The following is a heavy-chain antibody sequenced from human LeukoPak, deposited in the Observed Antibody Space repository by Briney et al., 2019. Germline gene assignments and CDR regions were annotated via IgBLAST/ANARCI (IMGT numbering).Heavy chain of an antibody. Sequence: GGSLRLSCAASGFTFSSYGMSWVRQAPGMGLECVSVISNDGITYYADSVKGRFSISRDTSKNIVFLQMNNLRAEDTAVYYCARDNTISGYYEIGYRGQGTLVTVSS. D-gene: IGHD3-22*01. CDR1: GFTFSSYG. J-gene: IGHJ4*02. CDR3: ARDNTISGYYEIGY. V-gene: IGHV3-53*01. CDR2: ISNDGIT.